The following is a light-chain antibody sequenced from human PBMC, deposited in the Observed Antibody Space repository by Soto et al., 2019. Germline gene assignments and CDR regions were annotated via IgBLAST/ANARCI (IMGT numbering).Light chain of an antibody. CDR1: PDISNY. J-gene: IGKJ4*01. Sequence: SQLTQSPSSLSASVGDRVTITCRASPDISNYLAWYQQKPGKAPNLLIYAASTLQSGVPSSFSGSGSGTDFTLTISSLQPEDSATYYCQQFNTFPPTFGGGTKVEIK. CDR2: AAS. V-gene: IGKV1-9*01. CDR3: QQFNTFPPT.